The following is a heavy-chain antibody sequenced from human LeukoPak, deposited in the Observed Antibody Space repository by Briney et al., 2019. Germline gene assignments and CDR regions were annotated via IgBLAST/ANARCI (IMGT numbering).Heavy chain of an antibody. CDR3: ARLSGGYFDY. Sequence: ASVKVSCKASGYTFTSYYMHWVRQAPGQGLEWMGIINPSGGSTSYAQKFQGRVTITADKSTSTAYMELSSLRSEDTAVYYCARLSGGYFDYWGQGTLVTVSS. D-gene: IGHD1-26*01. J-gene: IGHJ4*02. CDR1: GYTFTSYY. CDR2: INPSGGST. V-gene: IGHV1-46*01.